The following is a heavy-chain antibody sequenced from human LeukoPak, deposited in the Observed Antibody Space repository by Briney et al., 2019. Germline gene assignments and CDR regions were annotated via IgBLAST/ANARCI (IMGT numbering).Heavy chain of an antibody. Sequence: GESLKTSCKGSGYSFSTDWIGWVRQMPGKGLEWMGIIFPGDSNTKNSPSFQGQVTISADKSISTAYLQRSSLKASDTAMYYCARLDGGNSGGGFDIWGQGTMVTVSS. V-gene: IGHV5-51*01. CDR2: IFPGDSNT. J-gene: IGHJ3*02. D-gene: IGHD4-23*01. CDR3: ARLDGGNSGGGFDI. CDR1: GYSFSTDW.